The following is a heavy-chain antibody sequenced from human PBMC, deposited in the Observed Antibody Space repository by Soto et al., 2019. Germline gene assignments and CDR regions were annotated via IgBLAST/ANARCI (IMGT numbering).Heavy chain of an antibody. D-gene: IGHD3-9*01. CDR3: ARPPGYISDWYYFDL. CDR2: ISPKSGGT. J-gene: IGHJ4*02. CDR1: GYNFIDYY. Sequence: QVQLVQSGAEVKKPGASVKVSCEASGYNFIDYYMHWVRQAPGQGFEWMGRISPKSGGTNYAQKFEGRVTMTWDTSLHTAYMELTSLISEDTAVYYCARPPGYISDWYYFDLWGQGTLVTVSS. V-gene: IGHV1-2*02.